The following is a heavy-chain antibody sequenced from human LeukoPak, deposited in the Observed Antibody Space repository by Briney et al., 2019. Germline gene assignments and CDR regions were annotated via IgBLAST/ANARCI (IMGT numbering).Heavy chain of an antibody. CDR1: GFTFSNYA. Sequence: GSLRLSCAASGFTFSNYAMNWVRQAPGKGLEWVSSISSSSSYIYYADSVKGRFTISRDNAKNSLYLQMNSLRAEDTAVYYCARDSDVLWFGEPLYWGQGTLVTVSS. V-gene: IGHV3-21*01. CDR3: ARDSDVLWFGEPLY. D-gene: IGHD3-10*01. J-gene: IGHJ4*02. CDR2: ISSSSSYI.